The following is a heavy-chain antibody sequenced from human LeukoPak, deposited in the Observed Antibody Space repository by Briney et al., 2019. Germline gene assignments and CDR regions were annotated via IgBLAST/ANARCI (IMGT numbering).Heavy chain of an antibody. J-gene: IGHJ4*02. V-gene: IGHV3-7*01. CDR3: GGFGYEAAVDL. D-gene: IGHD6-13*01. CDR1: RLTFSTYW. CDR2: IKPDGSET. Sequence: GGSLRLSCAASRLTFSTYWMTWVRQAPGKGLKWVANIKPDGSETYYVDPVKGRFTISRDNAKNLLYLQMNSLRGEDTAVYYCGGFGYEAAVDLWGQGSLVTVSS.